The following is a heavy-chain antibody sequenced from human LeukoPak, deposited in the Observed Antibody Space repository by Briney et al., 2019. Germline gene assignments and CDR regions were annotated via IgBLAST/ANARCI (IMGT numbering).Heavy chain of an antibody. CDR2: ISVDGGST. D-gene: IGHD3-22*01. CDR3: AKDTDTYYYDR. V-gene: IGHV3-43*02. CDR1: AFTFGDYA. Sequence: PGGSLRLSCAASAFTFGDYAMHRVRQAPGKGLVWVSLISVDGGSTYYADSEKGRFTISRDNSKNSLYLQMNSLRTEDTALYYCAKDTDTYYYDRWGQGTLVTVSS. J-gene: IGHJ4*02.